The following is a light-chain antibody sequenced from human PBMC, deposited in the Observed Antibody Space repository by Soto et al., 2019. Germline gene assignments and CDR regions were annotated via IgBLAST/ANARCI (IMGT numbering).Light chain of an antibody. CDR2: LGS. V-gene: IGKV2-28*01. Sequence: IVMTQSPLSLPVTPGEPASISCRSSQSLLHSNGYNYLDWYLQKPGQSPQLLIYLGSNRASGVADRFSGRGSGTDFTLKISRVEAEDVGVYYCMQALQTPITVGQGTRLE. CDR1: QSLLHSNGYNY. J-gene: IGKJ5*01. CDR3: MQALQTPIT.